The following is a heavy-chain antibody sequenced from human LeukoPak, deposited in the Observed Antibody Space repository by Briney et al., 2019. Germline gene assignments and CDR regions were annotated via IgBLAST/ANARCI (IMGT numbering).Heavy chain of an antibody. CDR1: GFTVSSNY. D-gene: IGHD2-15*01. J-gene: IGHJ4*02. V-gene: IGHV3-53*01. Sequence: GGSLRLSCAASGFTVSSNYMTWVRQAPGKGLEWVSVIYSGGTTYYADSVKGRFTISRDNSKNTLYLQMNSLRAEDTAVYYCARGPGWNYFDYWGQGTLVTVSS. CDR2: IYSGGTT. CDR3: ARGPGWNYFDY.